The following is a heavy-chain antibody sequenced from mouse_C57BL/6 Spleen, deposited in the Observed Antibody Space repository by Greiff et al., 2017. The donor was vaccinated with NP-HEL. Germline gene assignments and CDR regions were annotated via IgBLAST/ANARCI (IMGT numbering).Heavy chain of an antibody. Sequence: VKVEESGPGLVQPSQSLSITCTVSGFSLTSYGVHWVRQSPGKGLEWLGVIWSGGSTDYNAAFISRLSISKDNSKSQVFFKMNSLQADDTAIYYCARTGGYYLYAMDYWGQGTSVTVSS. CDR1: GFSLTSYG. J-gene: IGHJ4*01. D-gene: IGHD2-3*01. V-gene: IGHV2-2*01. CDR2: IWSGGST. CDR3: ARTGGYYLYAMDY.